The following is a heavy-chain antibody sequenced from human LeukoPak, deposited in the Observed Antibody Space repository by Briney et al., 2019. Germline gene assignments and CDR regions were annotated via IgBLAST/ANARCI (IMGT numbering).Heavy chain of an antibody. Sequence: SETLSLTCTVSGGSISSYYWSWIRQPPGKGLEWIGYIYYSGSTCYNPSLKSRVTISVDTSKNQFSLKLSSVTAADTAVYYCARVPISYNYGDYVDYWGQGTLVTVSS. CDR3: ARVPISYNYGDYVDY. CDR1: GGSISSYY. CDR2: IYYSGST. D-gene: IGHD5-24*01. J-gene: IGHJ4*02. V-gene: IGHV4-59*12.